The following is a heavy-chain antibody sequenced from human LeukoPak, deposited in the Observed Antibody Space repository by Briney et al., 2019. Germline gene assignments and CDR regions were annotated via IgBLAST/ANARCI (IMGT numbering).Heavy chain of an antibody. V-gene: IGHV3-33*06. D-gene: IGHD3-3*01. CDR1: GFTFSSYG. CDR2: IWYDGSNK. CDR3: AKDKTLWSGYILDY. J-gene: IGHJ4*02. Sequence: QAGGSLRLSCAASGFTFSSYGMHWVCQAPGKGLEWVAVIWYDGSNKYYADSVKGRFTISRDNSKNTLYLQMNSLRAEDTAVYYCAKDKTLWSGYILDYWGQGTLVTVSS.